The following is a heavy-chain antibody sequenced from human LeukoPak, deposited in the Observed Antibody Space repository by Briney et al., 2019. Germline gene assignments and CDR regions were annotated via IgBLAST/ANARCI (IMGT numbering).Heavy chain of an antibody. D-gene: IGHD6-13*01. CDR2: IRSKAYGGTT. Sequence: GRSLRLSCTASGFTFGDYAMSWVRQAPGKGLAWVGFIRSKAYGGTTEYAASVKGRFTISRDDSKSIAYLQMNSLKTEDTAVYYCTRDGSWYAYWGQGTLVAVSS. J-gene: IGHJ4*02. CDR3: TRDGSWYAY. V-gene: IGHV3-49*04. CDR1: GFTFGDYA.